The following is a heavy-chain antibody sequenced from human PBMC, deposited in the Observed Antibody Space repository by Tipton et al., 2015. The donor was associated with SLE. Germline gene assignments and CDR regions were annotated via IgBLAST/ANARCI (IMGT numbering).Heavy chain of an antibody. D-gene: IGHD6-19*01. J-gene: IGHJ4*02. V-gene: IGHV4-59*12. CDR1: GGSISRYY. CDR2: ISYSGST. CDR3: ARDPVAGSEDFDY. Sequence: TLSLTCTVSGGSISRYYWNWIRQPPGKGLEWIGYISYSGSTNYNPSLKSRVTISVDTSKNQFSLKLSSVTAADTAVYYCARDPVAGSEDFDYWGQGTLVTVSS.